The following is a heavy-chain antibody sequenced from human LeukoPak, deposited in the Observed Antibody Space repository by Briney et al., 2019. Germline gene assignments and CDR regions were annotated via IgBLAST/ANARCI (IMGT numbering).Heavy chain of an antibody. J-gene: IGHJ5*02. CDR3: AQNGQSGFSFDP. CDR2: GSDVGGT. Sequence: GSLRLSCTVSGFTFSSYWMSWVRQAPGKGLEWIGEGSDVGGTKYNPSLKSRVTISADTSKNQFSLKLSSVTAADTAVYYCAQNGQSGFSFDPWGQGTLVTVSS. CDR1: GFTFSSYW. D-gene: IGHD2-8*01. V-gene: IGHV4-34*08.